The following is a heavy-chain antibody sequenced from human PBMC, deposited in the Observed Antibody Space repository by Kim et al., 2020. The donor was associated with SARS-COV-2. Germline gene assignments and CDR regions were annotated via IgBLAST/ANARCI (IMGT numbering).Heavy chain of an antibody. CDR3: ANSILGY. J-gene: IGHJ4*02. CDR2: DGSNK. Sequence: DGSNKYYADSVKGRFTISRDNSKNTLYLQMNSLRAEDTAVYYCANSILGYWGQGTLVTVSS. D-gene: IGHD2-2*01. V-gene: IGHV3-30*02.